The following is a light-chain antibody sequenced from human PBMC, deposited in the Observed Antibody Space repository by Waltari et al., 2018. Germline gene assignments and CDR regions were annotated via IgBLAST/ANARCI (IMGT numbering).Light chain of an antibody. CDR2: KTS. CDR1: QSISHW. V-gene: IGKV1-5*03. CDR3: QQYHTFYS. Sequence: DTQMTQSPSTLSASVGDTVTITCRASQSISHWLAWYQQKPGKAPKLLIYKTSILERGVPSRFSGVGSETEFALTISSLQPDDFATYHCQQYHTFYSFGQGTKLEIK. J-gene: IGKJ2*03.